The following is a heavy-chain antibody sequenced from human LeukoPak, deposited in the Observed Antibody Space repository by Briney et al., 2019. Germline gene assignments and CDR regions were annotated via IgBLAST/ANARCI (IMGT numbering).Heavy chain of an antibody. Sequence: PTGGSLRLSCAASGFTFSSYAMSWVRQAPGKGLEWVSGISGSGGSTHYADSVKDRFTISRDNSKNTLYLQMNSLRAEDTAVYYCARAYGSGSYYFDYWGQGTLVTVSS. CDR1: GFTFSSYA. D-gene: IGHD3-10*01. V-gene: IGHV3-23*01. J-gene: IGHJ4*02. CDR3: ARAYGSGSYYFDY. CDR2: ISGSGGST.